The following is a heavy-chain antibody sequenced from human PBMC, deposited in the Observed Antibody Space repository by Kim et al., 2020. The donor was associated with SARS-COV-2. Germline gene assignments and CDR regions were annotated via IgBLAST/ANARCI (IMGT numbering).Heavy chain of an antibody. J-gene: IGHJ6*02. Sequence: YSPSFQGHVTISVDKSITTAYLQWSSLKASDTAMYYCARHLPGIAARLDVWGQGTTVTVSS. CDR3: ARHLPGIAARLDV. V-gene: IGHV5-10-1*01. D-gene: IGHD6-13*01.